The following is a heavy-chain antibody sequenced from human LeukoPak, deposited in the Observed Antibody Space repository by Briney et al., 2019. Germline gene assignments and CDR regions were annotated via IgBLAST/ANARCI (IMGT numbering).Heavy chain of an antibody. Sequence: SGPTLVNPTQTLTLTCTFSGFSLTTSGVGVGWIRQPRGEALEWLAIIYWDNDDRYSPSLKSRLTITKDTSKNQVFLIMTNLDPVDTSTYYCAHIMITFGRVTRDDAFNFWGQGTMVTVSS. CDR1: GFSLTTSGVG. D-gene: IGHD3-16*01. CDR2: IYWDNDD. CDR3: AHIMITFGRVTRDDAFNF. J-gene: IGHJ3*01. V-gene: IGHV2-5*02.